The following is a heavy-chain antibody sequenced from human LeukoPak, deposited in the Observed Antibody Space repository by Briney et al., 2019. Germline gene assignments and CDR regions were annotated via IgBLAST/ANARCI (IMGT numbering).Heavy chain of an antibody. D-gene: IGHD5-24*01. CDR1: GGSFSGYY. CDR3: ARGLTMATTNSDY. CDR2: INHSGST. Sequence: SETLSLTCAVYGGSFSGYYWSWIRQPPGKGLEWIGEINHSGSTNYNPSLKSRVTISVDTSKNQFSLKLSSVTAADTAVYYCARGLTMATTNSDYWGQGTLVTVSS. J-gene: IGHJ4*02. V-gene: IGHV4-34*01.